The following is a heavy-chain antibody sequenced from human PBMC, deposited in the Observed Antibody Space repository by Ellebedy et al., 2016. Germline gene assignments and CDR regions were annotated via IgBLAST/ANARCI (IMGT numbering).Heavy chain of an antibody. J-gene: IGHJ6*03. V-gene: IGHV4-4*02. D-gene: IGHD6-13*01. CDR3: ARDEVGIAAAEDYYYYMDV. CDR2: IYYSGST. Sequence: SETLSLXXAVSGGSISSSNWWSWVRQPPGKGLEWIGYIYYSGSTNYNPSLKSRVTISVDTSKNQFSLKLSSVTAADTAVYYCARDEVGIAAAEDYYYYMDVWGKGTTVTVSS. CDR1: GGSISSSNW.